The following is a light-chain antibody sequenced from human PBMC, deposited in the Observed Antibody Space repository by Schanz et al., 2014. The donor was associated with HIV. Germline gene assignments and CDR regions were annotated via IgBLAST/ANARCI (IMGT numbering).Light chain of an antibody. J-gene: IGKJ1*01. CDR1: QSVSSN. Sequence: EIVMTQSPATLSLSPGERATVSCRASQSVSSNLAWYQQKLGQAPRLLIYDASTRATGIPARFSGRGSGTEFTLTISSLQSEDFAVYYCQQYNNWPRTFGQGTKVEIK. CDR3: QQYNNWPRT. CDR2: DAS. V-gene: IGKV3-15*01.